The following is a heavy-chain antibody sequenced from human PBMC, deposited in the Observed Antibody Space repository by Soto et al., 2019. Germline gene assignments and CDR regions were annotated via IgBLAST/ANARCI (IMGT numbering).Heavy chain of an antibody. Sequence: EVQLVESGGGLVQPGGSLRLSCAASGFTFSSYAMHWVRQAPGKGLEYVSAITSNGGNTDYESSVKGRFTISSDNSKNTLYLQMGSLRVEAMAVYCWSSRIPFGYGIDVWGPGTTVTASS. D-gene: IGHD2-21*01. J-gene: IGHJ6*02. CDR3: SSRIPFGYGIDV. CDR2: ITSNGGNT. CDR1: GFTFSSYA. V-gene: IGHV3-64*01.